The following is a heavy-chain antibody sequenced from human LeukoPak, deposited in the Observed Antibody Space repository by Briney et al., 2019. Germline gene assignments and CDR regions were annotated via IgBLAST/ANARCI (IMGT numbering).Heavy chain of an antibody. V-gene: IGHV4-59*01. CDR1: GGSISSYY. J-gene: IGHJ4*02. D-gene: IGHD1-26*01. CDR3: ARDLRLSSGYSGSYLGY. CDR2: IYYSGST. Sequence: SETLSLTCTVSGGSISSYYWSWIRQPPGKGLEWIGYIYYSGSTNYNPSLKSRVTISVDTSKNQFSLKLSSVTAADTAVYYCARDLRLSSGYSGSYLGYWGQRTLVTVSS.